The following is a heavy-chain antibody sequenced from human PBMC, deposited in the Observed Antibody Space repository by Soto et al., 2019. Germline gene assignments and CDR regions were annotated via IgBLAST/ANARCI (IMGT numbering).Heavy chain of an antibody. J-gene: IGHJ6*03. Sequence: QVQLVQSGAEVKKPGASVKVSCKASGYTFTGYYMNWMRQAPGQGLEWMGWINTNSGETDYAQNFQGWVTMTRDMSISTAYMELSRLKSNDAAVYSCARGGSLNYYYYIDVWGKGTTVTVYS. D-gene: IGHD6-19*01. V-gene: IGHV1-2*04. CDR2: INTNSGET. CDR1: GYTFTGYY. CDR3: ARGGSLNYYYYIDV.